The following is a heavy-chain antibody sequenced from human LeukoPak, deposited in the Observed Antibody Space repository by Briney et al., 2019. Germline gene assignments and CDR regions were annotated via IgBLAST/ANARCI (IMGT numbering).Heavy chain of an antibody. CDR1: GGSISSGDYY. V-gene: IGHV4-30-4*01. CDR3: ARGEDGFCSSTSCYHRMGIDY. CDR2: IYYSGST. D-gene: IGHD2-2*03. Sequence: SETLSLTCTVSGGSISSGDYYWSWIRQPPGKGLEWIGYIYYSGSTSYNPSLKSRVSISVDTSKNQFSLKLSSVTAADTAVYYCARGEDGFCSSTSCYHRMGIDYWGQGTLVTVSS. J-gene: IGHJ4*02.